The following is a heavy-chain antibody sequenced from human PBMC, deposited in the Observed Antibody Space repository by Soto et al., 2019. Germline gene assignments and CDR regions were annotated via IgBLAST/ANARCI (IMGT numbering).Heavy chain of an antibody. V-gene: IGHV3-30*18. D-gene: IGHD3-22*01. CDR2: ISYDGSNK. J-gene: IGHJ4*02. CDR1: GFTFSSYG. Sequence: PGGSLRLSCAASGFTFSSYGMHWVRQAPGKGLEWVAVISYDGSNKYYADSVKGRFTISRDNSKNTLYLQMNSLRAEDTAVYYCAKDFFLFITPAYDYWGQGTLVTVSS. CDR3: AKDFFLFITPAYDY.